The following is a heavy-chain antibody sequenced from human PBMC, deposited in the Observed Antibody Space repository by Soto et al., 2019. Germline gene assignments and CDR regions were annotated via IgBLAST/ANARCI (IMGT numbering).Heavy chain of an antibody. Sequence: GGSLRLSCSASRFTFGGYAMSWVRQAPGKGLEWVSGITGNAANTVYADSVKGRFTISRDNSKNALYLQLNSLRAEDTAVYFCAKAARHCGGDCYSSYFDSWGQGALVTVSS. CDR3: AKAARHCGGDCYSSYFDS. V-gene: IGHV3-23*01. D-gene: IGHD2-21*02. CDR1: RFTFGGYA. J-gene: IGHJ4*02. CDR2: ITGNAANT.